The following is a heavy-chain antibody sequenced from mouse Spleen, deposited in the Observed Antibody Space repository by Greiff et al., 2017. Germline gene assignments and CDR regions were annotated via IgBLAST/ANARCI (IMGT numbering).Heavy chain of an antibody. CDR2: INPYNDGT. J-gene: IGHJ2*01. CDR3: ARSSRYDKTLDY. V-gene: IGHV1-14*01. CDR1: GYTFTSYV. Sequence: QRVESGAELVKPGASVKMSCKASGYTFTSYVMHWVKQKPGQGLEWIGYINPYNDGTKYNEKFKGKATLTSDKSSSTAYMELSSLTSEDSAVYYCARSSRYDKTLDYWGQGTTLTVSS. D-gene: IGHD2-14*01.